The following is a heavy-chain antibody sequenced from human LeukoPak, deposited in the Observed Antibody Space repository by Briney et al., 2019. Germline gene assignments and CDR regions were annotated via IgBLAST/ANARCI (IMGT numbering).Heavy chain of an antibody. J-gene: IGHJ4*02. Sequence: GGSLRLSCAASGFTVSSNYMSWVRQAPGKGLEWVSVIYTGGGRYYAAYVRGRFTISRETSKNMVFLQMNSLRVEDTAVYYCARGIDYWGRGTLVTVSS. CDR3: ARGIDY. CDR2: IYTGGGR. CDR1: GFTVSSNY. V-gene: IGHV3-53*01.